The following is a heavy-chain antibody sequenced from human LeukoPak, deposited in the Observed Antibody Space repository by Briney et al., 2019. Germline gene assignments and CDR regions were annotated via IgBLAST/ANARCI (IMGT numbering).Heavy chain of an antibody. CDR1: GYSFTSHW. CDR3: ARRYCSGGTCYYFDS. CDR2: IYPGGSNT. J-gene: IGHJ4*02. D-gene: IGHD2-15*01. V-gene: IGHV5-51*01. Sequence: GESLKISCKGSGYSFTSHWLGWVRQMPGKGLEWMGNIYPGGSNTIYSPSFQGQVTISADKSISTAYLQWSSLKASDTAMYFCARRYCSGGTCYYFDSWGQGTLVTVSS.